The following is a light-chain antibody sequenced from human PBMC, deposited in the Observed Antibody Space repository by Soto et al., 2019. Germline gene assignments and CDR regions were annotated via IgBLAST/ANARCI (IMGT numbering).Light chain of an antibody. J-gene: IGKJ5*01. Sequence: TVMTHSPATLSVSPWERATLSFRSSQSVSSKLAWYQQKPGQAPRLLIYGASTRATGIPARFSGSGSGTEFTLTISSLQSEDFAVYYCQQYNNWPPINFGQGTRLEIK. CDR1: QSVSSK. V-gene: IGKV3D-15*01. CDR3: QQYNNWPPIN. CDR2: GAS.